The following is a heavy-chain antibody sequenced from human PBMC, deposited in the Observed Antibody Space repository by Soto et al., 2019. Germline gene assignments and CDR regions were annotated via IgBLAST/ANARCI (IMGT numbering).Heavy chain of an antibody. V-gene: IGHV3-23*01. CDR2: IGGSGGST. J-gene: IGHJ2*01. CDR1: GFTFSSYA. D-gene: IGHD3-16*01. CDR3: AKDRGGNWYFDL. Sequence: GGSLRLSCAASGFTFSSYAMSWVRQAPGKGLEWVSAIGGSGGSTYYADSVKGRFTISRDNSKNTLYLQMNSLRVEDTAVYYCAKDRGGNWYFDLWGRGTLVTVSS.